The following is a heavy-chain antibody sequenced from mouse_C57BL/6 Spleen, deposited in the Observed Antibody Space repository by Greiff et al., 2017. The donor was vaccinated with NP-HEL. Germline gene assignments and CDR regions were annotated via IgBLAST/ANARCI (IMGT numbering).Heavy chain of an antibody. D-gene: IGHD2-12*01. CDR2: ISDGGSYT. Sequence: EVQLVESGGGLVKPGGSLKLSCAASGFTFNSYAMSWVRQTPEKRLEWVATISDGGSYTYYPDNVKGRFTISRDNAKNNLYLQMSHLKSEDTAMYYCARSYASYAMDYWGQGTSVTVSS. J-gene: IGHJ4*01. V-gene: IGHV5-4*01. CDR3: ARSYASYAMDY. CDR1: GFTFNSYA.